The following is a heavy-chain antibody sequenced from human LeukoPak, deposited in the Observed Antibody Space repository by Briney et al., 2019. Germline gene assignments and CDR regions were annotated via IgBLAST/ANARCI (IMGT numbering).Heavy chain of an antibody. CDR1: GFSFSSYA. CDR3: ARDITSAFDI. CDR2: INHSGST. D-gene: IGHD3-10*01. V-gene: IGHV4-34*01. J-gene: IGHJ3*02. Sequence: PGGSLRLSCATSGFSFSSYAMSWIRQPPGKGLEWIGEINHSGSTNYNPSLKSRVTISVDTSKNQFSLKLSSVTAADTAVYYCARDITSAFDIWGQGTMVIVSS.